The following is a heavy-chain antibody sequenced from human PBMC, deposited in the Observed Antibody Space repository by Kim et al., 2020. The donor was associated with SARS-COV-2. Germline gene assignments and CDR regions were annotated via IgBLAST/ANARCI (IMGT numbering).Heavy chain of an antibody. CDR3: ARVPDSSGWASDY. Sequence: YTDVVQGRFTITRDNTKSTVYLQMDSLGADDAALYYCARVPDSSGWASDYWGQGTLVSVSS. J-gene: IGHJ4*02. V-gene: IGHV3-30*10. D-gene: IGHD6-19*01.